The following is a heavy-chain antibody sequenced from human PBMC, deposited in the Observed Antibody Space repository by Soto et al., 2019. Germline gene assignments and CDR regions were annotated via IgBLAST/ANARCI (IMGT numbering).Heavy chain of an antibody. CDR3: AGQGWVVVPPGWFAP. CDR2: IYHSGSS. J-gene: IGHJ5*02. Sequence: SETLSLTCTVSGGSISSYYWSWIRQPPGKGLEWIGYIYHSGSSNYNPSLKSRVTILLDTSKNQLSLKLSSVTAADTAVYYCAGQGWVVVPPGWFAPWGRGTLVTVSS. D-gene: IGHD2-15*01. V-gene: IGHV4-59*08. CDR1: GGSISSYY.